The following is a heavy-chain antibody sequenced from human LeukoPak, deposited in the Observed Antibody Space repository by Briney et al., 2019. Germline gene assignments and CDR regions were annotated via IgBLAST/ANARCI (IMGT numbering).Heavy chain of an antibody. CDR3: ARGPPTTYFDWEFDY. CDR1: GFTFSNYA. V-gene: IGHV3-23*01. J-gene: IGHJ4*02. D-gene: IGHD3-9*01. Sequence: GGSLRLSCAASGFTFSNYAMSWVRQAPGKGLEWVSAIGGSGGKTHYAESVRGRFTISRDNSKNTLSLQMTSLRAEDTAVYYCARGPPTTYFDWEFDYWGQGTLVTVSS. CDR2: IGGSGGKT.